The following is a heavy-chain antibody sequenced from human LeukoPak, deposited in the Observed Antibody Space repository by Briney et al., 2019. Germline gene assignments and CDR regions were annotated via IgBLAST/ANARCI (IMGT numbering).Heavy chain of an antibody. CDR3: AKAISSIVAGTYFDY. J-gene: IGHJ4*02. Sequence: PGGSLRLSCAASGFTFSSYAMSWVRRAPGKGLEWVSAISGSGGSTYYADSVKGRFTISRDNSKNTLYLQMNSLRAEDTAVYYCAKAISSIVAGTYFDYWGQGTLVTVSS. CDR1: GFTFSSYA. D-gene: IGHD6-19*01. V-gene: IGHV3-23*01. CDR2: ISGSGGST.